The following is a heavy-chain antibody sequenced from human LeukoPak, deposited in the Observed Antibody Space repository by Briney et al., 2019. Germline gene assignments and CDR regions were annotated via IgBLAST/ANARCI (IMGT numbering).Heavy chain of an antibody. D-gene: IGHD4-17*01. Sequence: GGSLRLSCAASGFTFSSYAMHWGRQAPGKGLEWVAVISYDGSNKYYAESVKGRFTISRDNSKNTLYLQMNSLRAEDTAVFYCATTVTPNYVMDVWGQGTTVTVSS. CDR1: GFTFSSYA. CDR3: ATTVTPNYVMDV. V-gene: IGHV3-30-3*01. J-gene: IGHJ6*02. CDR2: ISYDGSNK.